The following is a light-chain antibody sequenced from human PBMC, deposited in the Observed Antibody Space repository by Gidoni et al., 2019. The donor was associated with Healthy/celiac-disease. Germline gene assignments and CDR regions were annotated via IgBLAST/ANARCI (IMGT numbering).Light chain of an antibody. CDR3: QQYDSTPQT. CDR1: NSVLYSYNNKNY. J-gene: IGKJ1*01. V-gene: IGKV4-1*01. Sequence: DIVMTKYPASLPVSLGERATINCKSSNSVLYSYNNKNYLAWYQQKPGQPPKLLIYWASTLESGVPDRFSGSGSGTDFTLTISSLQAEDVAVYYCQQYDSTPQTFXQXTKVEIK. CDR2: WAS.